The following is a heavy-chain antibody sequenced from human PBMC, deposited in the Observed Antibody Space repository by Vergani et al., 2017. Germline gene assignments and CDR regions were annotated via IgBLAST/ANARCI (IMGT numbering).Heavy chain of an antibody. J-gene: IGHJ6*03. D-gene: IGHD3-16*01. CDR1: GYSFSSYD. V-gene: IGHV1-8*01. CDR3: ASSNDYADDYVSSDYVMRTLDV. Sequence: QVQLVQSGAEVKKPGASVKVSCRASGYSFSSYDISWVRQATGQGLEWMGWMNPNSGTTGYAQKFQGRVTMTRNTSIKTAYMELSRLSFEDAAVYYCASSNDYADDYVSSDYVMRTLDVWGKGTAVTVS. CDR2: MNPNSGTT.